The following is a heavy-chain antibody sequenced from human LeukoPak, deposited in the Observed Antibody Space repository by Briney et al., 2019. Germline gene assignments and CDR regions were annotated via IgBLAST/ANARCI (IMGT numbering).Heavy chain of an antibody. CDR3: ASYYYDSSGYYN. D-gene: IGHD3-22*01. Sequence: SETLSLTCAVYGGSFSGYYWSWIRQPPGKGLEWIGEINHSGSTNYNPSLKSRVTISVDTSKNQFSLKLSSVTAADTAVYYCASYYYDSSGYYNWGQGTLVTVSS. CDR1: GGSFSGYY. J-gene: IGHJ4*02. V-gene: IGHV4-34*01. CDR2: INHSGST.